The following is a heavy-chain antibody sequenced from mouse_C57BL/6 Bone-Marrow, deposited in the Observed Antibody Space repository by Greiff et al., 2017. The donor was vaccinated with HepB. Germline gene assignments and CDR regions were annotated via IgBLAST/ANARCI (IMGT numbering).Heavy chain of an antibody. Sequence: VQLQQSGAELARPGASVKLSCKASGYTFTSYGIIWVKQRTGQGLEWIGEIYPRSGNTYYNEKFKGKATLTADKSSSTAYMELRSLTSEDSAVYFCARTIYYDYGPWFAYWGQGTLVTVSA. V-gene: IGHV1-81*01. CDR3: ARTIYYDYGPWFAY. CDR1: GYTFTSYG. J-gene: IGHJ3*01. D-gene: IGHD2-4*01. CDR2: IYPRSGNT.